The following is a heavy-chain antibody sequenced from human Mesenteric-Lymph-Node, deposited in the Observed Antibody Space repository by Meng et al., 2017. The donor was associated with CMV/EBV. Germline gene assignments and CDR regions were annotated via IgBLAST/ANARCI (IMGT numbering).Heavy chain of an antibody. CDR1: GYTFTSYG. CDR2: ISAYNGNT. J-gene: IGHJ4*02. CDR3: ASSRGYSYDY. D-gene: IGHD5-18*01. Sequence: VKVSCKASGYTFTSYGISWVRQAPGQGLEWMGWISAYNGNTNYAQKLQGRVTITRNTSISTAYMELSSLRSDDTAVYYCASSRGYSYDYWGQGTLVTVSS. V-gene: IGHV1-18*01.